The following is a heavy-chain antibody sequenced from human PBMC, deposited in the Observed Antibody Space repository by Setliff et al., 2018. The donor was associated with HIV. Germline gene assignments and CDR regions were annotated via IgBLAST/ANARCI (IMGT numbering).Heavy chain of an antibody. V-gene: IGHV4-59*11. Sequence: SETLSLTCTVSGASTTSHYWSWIRQSPGRELEWIGYIYSTVSTNYNPSLQSRVSISMDASKNKFSLKVTSVTSADTAVYYCAKGAGFYGDYTFDYWGQGNLVTVSS. D-gene: IGHD4-17*01. J-gene: IGHJ4*02. CDR1: GASTTSHY. CDR2: IYSTVST. CDR3: AKGAGFYGDYTFDY.